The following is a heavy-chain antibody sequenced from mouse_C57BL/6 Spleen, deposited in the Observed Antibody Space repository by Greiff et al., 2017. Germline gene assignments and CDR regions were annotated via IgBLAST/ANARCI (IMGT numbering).Heavy chain of an antibody. CDR3: AIEDYGSSPGFAY. CDR2: IYPGDGVT. CDR1: GYAFSSYW. Sequence: ESGAELVKPGASVKISCKASGYAFSSYWMNWVKQRPGKGLEWIGQIYPGDGVTNYNGKFKGKATLTADKSSSTAYMQLSRLTSEDASVYFCAIEDYGSSPGFAYWGQGTLVTVSA. V-gene: IGHV1-80*01. D-gene: IGHD1-1*01. J-gene: IGHJ3*01.